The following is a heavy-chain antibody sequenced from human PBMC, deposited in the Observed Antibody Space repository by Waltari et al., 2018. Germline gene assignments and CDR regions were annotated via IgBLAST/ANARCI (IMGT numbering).Heavy chain of an antibody. CDR2: MNPNSGNT. CDR3: TRGGAIPAY. J-gene: IGHJ4*02. D-gene: IGHD2-21*01. Sequence: QVHLVQSGAEVKKPGASEKVSCKDSGYTFSSYDIHWVRQATGQGLEWMGWMNPNSGNTGYAQKFQNRVTMTRDTSINTADMELSSLTSEDTAVYYCTRGGAIPAYWGQGTPVTVSS. V-gene: IGHV1-8*02. CDR1: GYTFSSYD.